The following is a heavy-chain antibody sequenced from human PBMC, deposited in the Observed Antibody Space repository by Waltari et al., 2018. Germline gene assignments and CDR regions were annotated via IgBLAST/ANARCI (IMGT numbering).Heavy chain of an antibody. V-gene: IGHV4-4*02. Sequence: QVQLQESGPGLVKPSGTLSLTCAVSGGSISSSNWWSWVRQPPGKGVEWIGEIYHGGTTNYDPSLKSRVTISVDKSKNQFSLKLSSVTAADTAVYYCARDPGEGATTNAFDIWGQGTMVTVSS. CDR3: ARDPGEGATTNAFDI. CDR1: GGSISSSNW. D-gene: IGHD1-26*01. CDR2: IYHGGTT. J-gene: IGHJ3*02.